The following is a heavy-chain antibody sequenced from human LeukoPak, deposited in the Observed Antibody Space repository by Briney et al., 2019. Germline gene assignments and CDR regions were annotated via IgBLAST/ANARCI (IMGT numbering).Heavy chain of an antibody. CDR1: GYTLRELS. Sequence: ASVKVSCKVSGYTLRELSMHWVRQAPAKGLQWMGVFDPEDGESIIAQKFQGRLTMTEDTSTDTAYMELSSLTSEDTAMHYCATGHCNTSSCYYYYMDVWGKGTTVTVSS. CDR3: ATGHCNTSSCYYYYMDV. CDR2: FDPEDGES. J-gene: IGHJ6*03. V-gene: IGHV1-24*01. D-gene: IGHD2/OR15-2a*01.